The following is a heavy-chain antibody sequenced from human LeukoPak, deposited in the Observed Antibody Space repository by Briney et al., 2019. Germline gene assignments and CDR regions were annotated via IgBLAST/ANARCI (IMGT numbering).Heavy chain of an antibody. D-gene: IGHD3-10*01. CDR1: GFTFSSYA. Sequence: PGGSLRLSCAASGFTFSSYAMSWVRQAPGKGLEWVSAISGSGGSTYYADSVKGRFTISIDNSKNTLYLQMNSLRAEDTAVYYCSPRPHFGENMDVWGKGTTVTASS. CDR2: ISGSGGST. J-gene: IGHJ6*03. V-gene: IGHV3-23*01. CDR3: SPRPHFGENMDV.